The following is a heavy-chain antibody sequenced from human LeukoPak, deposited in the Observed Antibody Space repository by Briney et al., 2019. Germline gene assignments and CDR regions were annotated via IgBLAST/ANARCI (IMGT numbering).Heavy chain of an antibody. J-gene: IGHJ4*02. CDR2: ISSSSSVI. Sequence: GRSLRLSCAASGFTFSSHAMHWVRQAPGRGLEWISYISSSSSVIYYADSVKGRFTISRDNAENSVYLQMDSLRAEDTAVYYCARDNLNYASLKYPDYWGQGILVTVSS. CDR3: ARDNLNYASLKYPDY. D-gene: IGHD1-7*01. CDR1: GFTFSSHA. V-gene: IGHV3-48*04.